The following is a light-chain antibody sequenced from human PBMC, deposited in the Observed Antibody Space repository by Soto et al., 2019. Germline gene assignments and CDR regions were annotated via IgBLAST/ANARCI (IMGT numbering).Light chain of an antibody. V-gene: IGLV1-47*02. CDR1: SSNIGGTNY. CDR3: SSWDDRLGAVV. J-gene: IGLJ2*01. Sequence: QSVLTQPPSASGTPGQKVFISCSGSSSNIGGTNYAYWYQQHPGAAPKLLMHSNNLRPSGVPERISGSKFGTAASLATSGLRPEDEAVYYCSSWDDRLGAVVFGGGTKLTVL. CDR2: SNN.